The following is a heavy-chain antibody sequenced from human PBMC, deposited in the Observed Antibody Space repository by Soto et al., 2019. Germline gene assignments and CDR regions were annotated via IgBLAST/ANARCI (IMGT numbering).Heavy chain of an antibody. D-gene: IGHD6-19*01. J-gene: IGHJ4*02. Sequence: PGWSLSLSCAASVFSFSSCWMHWVRQAPGKGLVWVSRISSDGRTTDYADSVKGRFTISRDNAKNTLYLQMNNLRDDDTAVYYCASLYSSAWARDYWGQGTLVTVSS. CDR3: ASLYSSAWARDY. V-gene: IGHV3-74*01. CDR1: VFSFSSCW. CDR2: ISSDGRTT.